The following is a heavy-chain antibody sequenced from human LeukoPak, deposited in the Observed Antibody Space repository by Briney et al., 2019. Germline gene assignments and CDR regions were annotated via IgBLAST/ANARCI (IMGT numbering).Heavy chain of an antibody. D-gene: IGHD2-2*01. V-gene: IGHV3-64D*06. Sequence: GGSLRLFCSASGFTFSNFGMHWVRQAPGKGLEYVSAISGNGGSTHYADSVKGRFTIFRDNSKNTLYLQMTSLKAEDTAVYYCVKEHCSSTSCFYFDYWGQGTLVTVSS. J-gene: IGHJ4*02. CDR2: ISGNGGST. CDR3: VKEHCSSTSCFYFDY. CDR1: GFTFSNFG.